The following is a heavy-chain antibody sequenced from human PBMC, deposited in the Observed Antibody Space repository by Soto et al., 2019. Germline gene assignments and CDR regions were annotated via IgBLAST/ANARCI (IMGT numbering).Heavy chain of an antibody. CDR2: ISGSGGST. V-gene: IGHV3-23*01. CDR3: AKSLLGYCSSTSCYFFDY. CDR1: GFTFSSYA. J-gene: IGHJ4*02. Sequence: GGSLRLSCAASGFTFSSYAMSWVRQAPGKGLEWVSAISGSGGSTYYADSVKGRFTISRDNSKNTLYLQMNSLRAEDTAVYYCAKSLLGYCSSTSCYFFDYWGQGTLVTVSS. D-gene: IGHD2-2*01.